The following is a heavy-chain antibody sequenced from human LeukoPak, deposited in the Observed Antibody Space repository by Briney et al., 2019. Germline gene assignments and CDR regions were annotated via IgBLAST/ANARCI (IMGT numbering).Heavy chain of an antibody. D-gene: IGHD6-19*01. V-gene: IGHV3-30*02. CDR3: AKDSARIAVAGTPNY. CDR2: IWYDGSNK. CDR1: GFTFSNYG. J-gene: IGHJ4*02. Sequence: GGSLRLSCGASGFTFSNYGMHWVRRAPGKWLEWVVFIWYDGSNKYYADSVKGRLTISRDGSKSTVYLQMNSLRAEDTAVYYCAKDSARIAVAGTPNYWGQGTLVTVSS.